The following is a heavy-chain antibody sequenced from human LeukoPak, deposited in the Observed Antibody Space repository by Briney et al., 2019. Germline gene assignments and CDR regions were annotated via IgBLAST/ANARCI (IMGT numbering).Heavy chain of an antibody. Sequence: ASVKFSCKASGYSFTGHYMHWVRQAPGQGLEWMGWINPKSGGTNYAQKFQGRVTMTRDTSISTAYMELSRLRSDDTAVYYCARVIRVRGVIKYYFDYWGQGTLVTVSS. J-gene: IGHJ4*02. D-gene: IGHD3-10*01. V-gene: IGHV1-2*02. CDR3: ARVIRVRGVIKYYFDY. CDR1: GYSFTGHY. CDR2: INPKSGGT.